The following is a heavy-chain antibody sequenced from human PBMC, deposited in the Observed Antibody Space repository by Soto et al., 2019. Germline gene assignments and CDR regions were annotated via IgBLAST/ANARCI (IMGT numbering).Heavy chain of an antibody. J-gene: IGHJ5*02. V-gene: IGHV5-51*01. CDR1: GYSFTSYW. CDR3: ARGYCTTTICDPWFDP. CDR2: IYPGDSDT. D-gene: IGHD2-2*01. Sequence: GESLKISCTGVGYSFTSYWIGWVRQMPGKGLERMGIIYPGDSDTRYSPSFQGQVTISADKSITTAYLQWSSLTASDTAMYYCARGYCTTTICDPWFDPWGQGTLVTVSS.